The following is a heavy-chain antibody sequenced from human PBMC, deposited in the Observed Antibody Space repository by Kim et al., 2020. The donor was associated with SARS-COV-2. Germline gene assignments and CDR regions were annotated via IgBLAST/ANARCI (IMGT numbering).Heavy chain of an antibody. V-gene: IGHV4-34*01. J-gene: IGHJ4*02. Sequence: PALKNRVTITVATSKNQFSLKLSSVTAADTAVYYCARGSIYYDSSGYYDYWGQGTLVTVSS. D-gene: IGHD3-22*01. CDR3: ARGSIYYDSSGYYDY.